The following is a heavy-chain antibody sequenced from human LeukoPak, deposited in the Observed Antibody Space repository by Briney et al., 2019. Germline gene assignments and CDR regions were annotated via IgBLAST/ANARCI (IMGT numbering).Heavy chain of an antibody. V-gene: IGHV4-59*12. Sequence: SETLSLTCTVSGGSISIYYWSWLRQPPGKGLEWIGYIYNSGSTIYNPSLRSRVTISVDTSKNQFSLKLSSVTAADTAVYYCARGPCGGDCYSSPLNWFDPWGQGTLVTVSS. J-gene: IGHJ5*02. CDR2: IYNSGST. CDR1: GGSISIYY. CDR3: ARGPCGGDCYSSPLNWFDP. D-gene: IGHD2-21*02.